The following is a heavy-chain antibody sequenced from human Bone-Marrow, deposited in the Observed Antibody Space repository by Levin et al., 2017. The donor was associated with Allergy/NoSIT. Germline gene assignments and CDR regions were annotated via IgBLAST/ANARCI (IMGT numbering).Heavy chain of an antibody. CDR2: IVPSFGTA. CDR3: TRSGSGTLDY. D-gene: IGHD6-25*01. CDR1: GGTLTNYA. J-gene: IGHJ4*02. Sequence: VASVKVSCKASGGTLTNYAISWVRQAPGQGLEWMGGIVPSFGTANYAQKFQGRVAITADESTDTAYMELSSLRSDDTAVYYCTRSGSGTLDYWGQGTLVTVSS. V-gene: IGHV1-69*13.